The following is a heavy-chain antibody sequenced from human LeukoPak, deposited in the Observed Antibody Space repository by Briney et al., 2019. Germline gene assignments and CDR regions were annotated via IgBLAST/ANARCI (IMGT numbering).Heavy chain of an antibody. D-gene: IGHD1-1*01. CDR1: GFTFSSYW. Sequence: GGSLRLSCAASGFTFSSYWMSWVRQAPGKGLEWVANIKQDGSEKYYVDSVKGRFTISRGNAKNSLYLQMNSLRAEDTAVYYCARVRTMYYYYGMDVWGQGTTVTVSS. J-gene: IGHJ6*02. CDR3: ARVRTMYYYYGMDV. CDR2: IKQDGSEK. V-gene: IGHV3-7*01.